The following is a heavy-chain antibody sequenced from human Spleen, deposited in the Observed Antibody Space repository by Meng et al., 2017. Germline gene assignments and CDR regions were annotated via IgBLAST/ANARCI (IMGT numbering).Heavy chain of an antibody. CDR1: GGIFSSYV. CDR2: IDPKTGDT. J-gene: IGHJ4*02. Sequence: QVQLVQAGAEVMKPGSSVKVSCKASGGIFSSYVIGWVRQAPGQGLEWMGRIDPKTGDTHYALKFQGRVTMTTDTSTSTAYMELTSLRSDDTAVYYCATRGNPYLNCWGQGTLVTVSS. V-gene: IGHV1-69*04. CDR3: ATRGNPYLNC.